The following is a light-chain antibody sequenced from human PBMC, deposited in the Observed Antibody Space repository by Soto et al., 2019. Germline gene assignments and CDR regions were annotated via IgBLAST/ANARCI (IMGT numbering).Light chain of an antibody. V-gene: IGKV3-15*01. CDR2: GAS. J-gene: IGKJ4*01. Sequence: ILMRPSPSTLSVSPGDSTTLSCRASQSVSDTLAWYQQKPGQAPRLLIYGASTRATGIPARFSGSGSGTEFTLTISSLQSEDFAVYYCQHYNNWPLTFGGGTKVAIK. CDR1: QSVSDT. CDR3: QHYNNWPLT.